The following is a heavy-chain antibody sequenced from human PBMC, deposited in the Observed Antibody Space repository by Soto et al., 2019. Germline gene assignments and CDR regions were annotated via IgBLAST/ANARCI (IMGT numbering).Heavy chain of an antibody. D-gene: IGHD1-1*01. J-gene: IGHJ5*02. Sequence: QVQLVQSGAEVKKPGASVKVSCKASVYTFTSYDINWVRQATGQGLEWMGWMNPNSGNTGYAQKFQGRVTMTRNTSISTAYMELSSLRSEDTGVYYCAREHWNDEGWFDPWGQGNLVTVSS. CDR1: VYTFTSYD. CDR2: MNPNSGNT. CDR3: AREHWNDEGWFDP. V-gene: IGHV1-8*01.